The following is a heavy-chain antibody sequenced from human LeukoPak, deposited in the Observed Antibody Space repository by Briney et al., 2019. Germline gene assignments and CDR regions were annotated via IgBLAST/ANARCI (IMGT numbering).Heavy chain of an antibody. J-gene: IGHJ4*02. CDR3: ARDGFRGAAYISSGFDY. Sequence: PGGSLRLSCAASGFTFSNYWMSWVRQAPGKGLERVANIKQDGSEKYSVDSVKGRFTISRDNAKNSLFVQMNSLRAEDTAVYYCARDGFRGAAYISSGFDYWGQGTLVTVSS. V-gene: IGHV3-7*01. CDR2: IKQDGSEK. D-gene: IGHD6-6*01. CDR1: GFTFSNYW.